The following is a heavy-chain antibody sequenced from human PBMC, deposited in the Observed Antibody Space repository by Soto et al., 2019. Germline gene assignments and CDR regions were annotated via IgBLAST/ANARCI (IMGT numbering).Heavy chain of an antibody. CDR3: ARDQRYYYDSSGYYYPNWFDP. Sequence: PGGSLRLSCAASGFTFSSYSMNWVRQGPGKGLEWVSYISSSSSTIYYADSVKGRFTISRDNAKNSLYLQMNSLRDEDTAVYYCARDQRYYYDSSGYYYPNWFDPWGQGTLVTV. CDR2: ISSSSSTI. V-gene: IGHV3-48*02. J-gene: IGHJ5*02. D-gene: IGHD3-22*01. CDR1: GFTFSSYS.